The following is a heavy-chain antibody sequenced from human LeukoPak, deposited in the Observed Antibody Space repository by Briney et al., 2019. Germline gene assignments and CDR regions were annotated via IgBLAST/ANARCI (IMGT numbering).Heavy chain of an antibody. CDR2: ISYDGSNK. Sequence: GGSLRLSCAASGFTFSSYAMHWVRQAPGKGLEWVAVISYDGSNKCYADSVKGRFTISRDNAKNSLYLQMNSLRAEDTAVYYCARGVLATFDYWGQGTLVTVSS. D-gene: IGHD3-3*01. CDR1: GFTFSSYA. V-gene: IGHV3-30-3*01. CDR3: ARGVLATFDY. J-gene: IGHJ4*02.